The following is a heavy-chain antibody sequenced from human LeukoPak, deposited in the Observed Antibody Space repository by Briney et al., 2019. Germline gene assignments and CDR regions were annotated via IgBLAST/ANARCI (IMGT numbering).Heavy chain of an antibody. Sequence: GASVKVSCKASGYTFTSYAMNWVRQAPGQGLEWMGWINTNTGNPTYAQGSTGRFVFSLDTSVSTAYLQISSLKAEDTAVYYCARGFDSSSWYPFDYWGQGTLVTVSS. V-gene: IGHV7-4-1*02. CDR1: GYTFTSYA. CDR2: INTNTGNP. CDR3: ARGFDSSSWYPFDY. J-gene: IGHJ4*02. D-gene: IGHD6-13*01.